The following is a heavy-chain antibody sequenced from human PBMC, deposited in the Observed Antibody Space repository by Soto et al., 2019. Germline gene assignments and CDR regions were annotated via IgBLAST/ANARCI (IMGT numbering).Heavy chain of an antibody. Sequence: ASVKVSCKASGYTFTGYYMHWVRQAPGQGLEWMGWINPNSGGTNYAQKFQGRVTMTRDTSISTAYMELSRLRSDDTAVYYCARSGFVSYDILTGYLGPSPYDAFDIWGQGTMVT. V-gene: IGHV1-2*02. D-gene: IGHD3-9*01. CDR3: ARSGFVSYDILTGYLGPSPYDAFDI. CDR1: GYTFTGYY. CDR2: INPNSGGT. J-gene: IGHJ3*02.